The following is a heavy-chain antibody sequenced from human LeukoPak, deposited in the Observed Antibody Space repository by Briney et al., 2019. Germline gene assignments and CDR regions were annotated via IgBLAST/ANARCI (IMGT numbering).Heavy chain of an antibody. Sequence: KPSETLSLTCTVSGGSNNSYYWSWIRQPPGKGLEWIGYTHPSGNTNYSPSLKSRDTTSIDMSRNQFSLKLSSVTAADTAVYYCARKAPKKGWFDPWGQGTLVTVSS. J-gene: IGHJ5*02. CDR1: GGSNNSYY. CDR3: ARKAPKKGWFDP. V-gene: IGHV4-4*09. CDR2: THPSGNT.